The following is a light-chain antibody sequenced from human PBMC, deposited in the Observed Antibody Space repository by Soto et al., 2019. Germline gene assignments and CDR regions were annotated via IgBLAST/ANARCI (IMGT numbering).Light chain of an antibody. CDR3: QQHHSYPRS. V-gene: IGKV1-5*03. Sequence: DIQMTQSPSTLSACVGDRVTITCLASQSTSTWWAWNQQKPGRAPKPLSNTASNLERGVPSRFSGSGSGTEFTLAISSLQPDDFATFYCQQHHSYPRSFGQRTKVEIK. CDR1: QSTSTW. CDR2: TAS. J-gene: IGKJ1*01.